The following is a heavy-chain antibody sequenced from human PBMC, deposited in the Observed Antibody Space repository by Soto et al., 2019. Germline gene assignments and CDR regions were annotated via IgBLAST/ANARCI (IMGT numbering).Heavy chain of an antibody. CDR1: GFTFSSYA. CDR3: AKVMGIAALDY. V-gene: IGHV3-30-3*01. J-gene: IGHJ4*02. CDR2: ISYDGTNK. Sequence: GGSLRLSCAASGFTFSSYAMSWVRQAPGKGLEWAALISYDGTNKYYADSVKGRFTISRDNSKNTVYLEMNSLRAEDTAVYYCAKVMGIAALDYWGQGTLVTVSS. D-gene: IGHD6-13*01.